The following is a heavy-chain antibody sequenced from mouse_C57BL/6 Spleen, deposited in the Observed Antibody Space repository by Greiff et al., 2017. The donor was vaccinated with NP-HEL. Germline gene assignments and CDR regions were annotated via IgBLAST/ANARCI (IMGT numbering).Heavy chain of an antibody. CDR3: ARIRVNSKGGYFDV. V-gene: IGHV1-53*01. D-gene: IGHD2-5*01. Sequence: VQLQQSGTELVKPGASVKLSCKASGYTFTSYWMHWVKQRPGQGLEWIGNINPSNGGTNYNEKFKSKATLTVDKSSSTAYMQLSSLTSEDSAVYYCARIRVNSKGGYFDVWGTGTTVTVSS. CDR2: INPSNGGT. CDR1: GYTFTSYW. J-gene: IGHJ1*03.